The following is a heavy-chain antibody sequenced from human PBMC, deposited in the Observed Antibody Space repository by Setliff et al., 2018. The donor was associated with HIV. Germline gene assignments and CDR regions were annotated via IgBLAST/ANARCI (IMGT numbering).Heavy chain of an antibody. CDR2: INPSGGST. CDR1: GYTFTSYY. CDR3: ARCMTMTGNWFDP. V-gene: IGHV1-46*01. Sequence: ASVKVSCKASGYTFTSYYMHWVRQAPAQGLEWMGIINPSGGSTSYAQKFQGRVTMTRDTSISTAYMELSSLRSDDTAVYYCARCMTMTGNWFDPWGQGTLVTVSS. J-gene: IGHJ5*02. D-gene: IGHD3-22*01.